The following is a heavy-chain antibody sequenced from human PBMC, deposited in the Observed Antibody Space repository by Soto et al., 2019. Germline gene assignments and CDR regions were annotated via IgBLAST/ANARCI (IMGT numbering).Heavy chain of an antibody. J-gene: IGHJ4*02. CDR3: ASHNDS. Sequence: QVQLQESGPRLVKPSETLSLTCTVSGGSISSYYWSWIRQPPGKGLEWFGYIYYSGSTNYNPSLASRGTRSVDPSTNPFAMTLSSLTAAGAAGYFCASHNDSWGQGTQVTVSS. CDR2: IYYSGST. V-gene: IGHV4-59*08. CDR1: GGSISSYY.